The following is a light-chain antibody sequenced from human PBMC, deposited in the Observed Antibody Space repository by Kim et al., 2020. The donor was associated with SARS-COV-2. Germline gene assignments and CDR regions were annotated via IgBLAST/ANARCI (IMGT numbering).Light chain of an antibody. Sequence: LGETGRITCQGDSLRSYYASWYQQKPGQAPVLVIYGKNNRPSGVPGRFSGSSSGNTASLTITGAQAEDEADYYCNSRDSSGNPRWVFGGGTQLTVL. CDR1: SLRSYY. CDR3: NSRDSSGNPRWV. CDR2: GKN. J-gene: IGLJ3*02. V-gene: IGLV3-19*01.